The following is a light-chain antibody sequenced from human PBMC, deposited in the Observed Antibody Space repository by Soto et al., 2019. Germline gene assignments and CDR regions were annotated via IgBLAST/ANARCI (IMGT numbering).Light chain of an antibody. J-gene: IGKJ1*01. CDR3: QHWNDYSWT. CDR1: QSISIW. Sequence: DIHMTQSPSTLSASVGDRVTITCRASQSISIWLAWYQQKPGKAPNLLIYKTSSLETGVPSRFSGSGSGTEITVTMSSLQPDDFATYYCQHWNDYSWTFGQGTKVEVK. V-gene: IGKV1-5*03. CDR2: KTS.